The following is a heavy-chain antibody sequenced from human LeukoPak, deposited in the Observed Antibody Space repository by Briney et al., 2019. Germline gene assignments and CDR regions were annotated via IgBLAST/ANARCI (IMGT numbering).Heavy chain of an antibody. D-gene: IGHD3-3*01. J-gene: IGHJ4*02. CDR3: ARERAYFDFWSGPSY. CDR2: ISYDGTTK. Sequence: ISYDGTTKHYADSVKGRLTLSRDSSKNTVFLQMNSLRLEDTAVYYCARERAYFDFWSGPSYWGQGTLVTVSS. V-gene: IGHV3-30*03.